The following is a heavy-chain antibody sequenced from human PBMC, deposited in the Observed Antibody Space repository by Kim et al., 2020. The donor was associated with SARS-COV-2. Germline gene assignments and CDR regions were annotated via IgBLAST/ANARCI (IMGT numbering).Heavy chain of an antibody. J-gene: IGHJ6*02. V-gene: IGHV3-11*04. Sequence: KGRFTISRDNAKNSLYLQMNSLRAEDTAVYYCARDGRGVTKNYYYYGMDVWGQGTTVTVSS. D-gene: IGHD2-21*02. CDR3: ARDGRGVTKNYYYYGMDV.